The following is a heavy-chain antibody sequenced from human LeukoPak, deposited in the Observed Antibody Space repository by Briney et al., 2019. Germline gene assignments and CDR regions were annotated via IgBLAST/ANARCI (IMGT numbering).Heavy chain of an antibody. Sequence: PGGSLRLSCAASGFTFTTYSMNWVRQAPGKGPEWVSSISSTGSYVYYADSVRGRFTISRDNAKNSLYLQMDSLRAEDTAVYYCAKPDYDFWSGSPGGNYMDVWGKGTTVTVSS. CDR3: AKPDYDFWSGSPGGNYMDV. CDR2: ISSTGSYV. D-gene: IGHD3-3*01. J-gene: IGHJ6*03. CDR1: GFTFTTYS. V-gene: IGHV3-21*01.